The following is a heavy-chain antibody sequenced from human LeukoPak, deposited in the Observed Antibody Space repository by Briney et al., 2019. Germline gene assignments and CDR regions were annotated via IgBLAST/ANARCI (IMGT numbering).Heavy chain of an antibody. CDR2: ISSSGTAI. Sequence: PGGSLRLSCAGSGFTFSGSEMNWARQAPGKGLEWVSYISSSGTAIYYADAVKGRFTTSRDNAKNSLYLQMNSLRADDSAVYYWARDDHSGGRRFDTWGQGTLVTVSS. CDR3: ARDDHSGGRRFDT. J-gene: IGHJ5*02. V-gene: IGHV3-48*03. CDR1: GFTFSGSE. D-gene: IGHD6-19*01.